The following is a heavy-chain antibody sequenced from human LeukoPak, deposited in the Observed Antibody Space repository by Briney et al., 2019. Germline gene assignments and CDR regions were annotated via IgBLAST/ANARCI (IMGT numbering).Heavy chain of an antibody. CDR1: GGSISSSSYY. Sequence: SETLSLTCTVSGGSISSSSYYWGWIRQPPGKGLEWLGSIYYSGSTYYNPSLKSRVTISVDTSKNQFSLKLSSVTAADTAVYYCARHSVVTGFDYWGQGTLVTVSS. CDR2: IYYSGST. CDR3: ARHSVVTGFDY. V-gene: IGHV4-39*01. J-gene: IGHJ4*02. D-gene: IGHD3-22*01.